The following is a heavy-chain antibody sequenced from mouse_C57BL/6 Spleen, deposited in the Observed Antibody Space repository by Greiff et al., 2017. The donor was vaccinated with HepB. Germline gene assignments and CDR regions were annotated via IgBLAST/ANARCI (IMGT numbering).Heavy chain of an antibody. CDR1: GYTFTDYY. J-gene: IGHJ1*03. V-gene: IGHV1-26*01. D-gene: IGHD4-1*01. CDR2: INPNNGGT. Sequence: EVQLQQSGPELVKPGASVKISCKASGYTFTDYYMNWVKQSHGKSLEWIGDINPNNGGTSYNQKFKGKATLTVDKSSSTAYMELRSLTSEDSAVYYCARRRLGPYWYCDVWGTGTTVTVSS. CDR3: ARRRLGPYWYCDV.